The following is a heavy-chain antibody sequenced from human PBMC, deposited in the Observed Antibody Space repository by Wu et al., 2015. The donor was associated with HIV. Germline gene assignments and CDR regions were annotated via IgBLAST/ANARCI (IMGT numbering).Heavy chain of an antibody. Sequence: QVQLVQSGAEVKKPGASVKVSCKASGYTFTSYGISWVRQAPGQGLEWMGWISAYNGNTNYAQKLQGRVTMATDTSTSTAYMELRSLRSDDTAVYYCARVLLLTVTNVLIDYWGQGTLVTVSS. J-gene: IGHJ4*02. CDR2: ISAYNGNT. V-gene: IGHV1-18*01. D-gene: IGHD4-11*01. CDR1: GYTFTSYG. CDR3: ARVLLLTVTNVLIDY.